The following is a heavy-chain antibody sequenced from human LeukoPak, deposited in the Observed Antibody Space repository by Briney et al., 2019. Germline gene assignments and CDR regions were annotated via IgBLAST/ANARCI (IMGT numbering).Heavy chain of an antibody. V-gene: IGHV4-59*01. CDR2: IHYSGTT. CDR1: GGSISSYY. D-gene: IGHD6-6*01. Sequence: SETLSLTCTVSGGSISSYYWSWIRQPPGKGLEWIGYIHYSGTTDYNPSLKSRLTISLETSKTQFSLKLRSVTAADTAVYYCARGLGQIAMFDPWGQGTLVTVSS. J-gene: IGHJ5*02. CDR3: ARGLGQIAMFDP.